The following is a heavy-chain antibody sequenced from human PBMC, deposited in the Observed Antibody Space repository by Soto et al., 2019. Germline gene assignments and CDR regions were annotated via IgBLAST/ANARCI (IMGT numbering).Heavy chain of an antibody. V-gene: IGHV3-11*01. J-gene: IGHJ4*02. CDR2: ISGSGSTT. D-gene: IGHD3-10*01. CDR1: GFSFSDFY. CDR3: GSDPYYYASEY. Sequence: GGSLRLSCAASGFSFSDFYMTWIRQAPGKGLEWVSYISGSGSTTYYGESVRGRFTVSRDNARNSLYLQMNSLRADDTAVYYSGSDPYYYASEYWGQGILVTVSS.